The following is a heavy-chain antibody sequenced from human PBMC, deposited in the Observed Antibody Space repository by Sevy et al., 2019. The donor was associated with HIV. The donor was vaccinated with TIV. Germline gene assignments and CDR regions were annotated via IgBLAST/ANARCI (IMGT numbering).Heavy chain of an antibody. CDR2: ISYDGTYK. CDR1: GFSFSHYA. Sequence: GGSLRLSCAVSGFSFSHYAFHWVRQAPGKGLEWVSLISYDGTYKYYADSGKGRFTISRDNSKNTLYLQMTSLRGNDTAVYYCARVAVSYCTNDCYHRFDYWGPGALVTVSS. J-gene: IGHJ4*02. V-gene: IGHV3-30-3*01. D-gene: IGHD2-8*01. CDR3: ARVAVSYCTNDCYHRFDY.